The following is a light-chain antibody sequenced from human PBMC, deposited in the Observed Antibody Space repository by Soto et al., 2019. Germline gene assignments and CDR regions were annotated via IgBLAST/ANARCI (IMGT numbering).Light chain of an antibody. Sequence: DIQMTQSPSSLSASVGDRVTITCQASQDISNYLNWYQQKPGKAPKLLIYDASNLETGVPSRFSESGSGTDFTFTISSLQPEDIATYYCQQYDNLITFGQGTRLETK. CDR1: QDISNY. CDR3: QQYDNLIT. CDR2: DAS. V-gene: IGKV1-33*01. J-gene: IGKJ5*01.